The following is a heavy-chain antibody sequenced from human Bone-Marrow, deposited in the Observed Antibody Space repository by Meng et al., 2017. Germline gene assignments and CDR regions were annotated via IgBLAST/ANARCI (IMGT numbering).Heavy chain of an antibody. CDR3: ARVAEGYCGGYYDLGV. CDR2: IIPIFGTA. D-gene: IGHD2-21*02. CDR1: GGTFSSYA. J-gene: IGHJ4*02. Sequence: SVKVSCKASGGTFSSYAISWVRQAPGQGLEWMGGIIPIFGTANYAQKFQGRVTITADESTSTAYMELSSLRSEDTAVYYCARVAEGYCGGYYDLGVWGQGTLVTVSS. V-gene: IGHV1-69*13.